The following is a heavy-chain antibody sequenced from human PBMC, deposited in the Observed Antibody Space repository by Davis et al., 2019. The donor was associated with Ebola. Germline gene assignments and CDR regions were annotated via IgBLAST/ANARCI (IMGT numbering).Heavy chain of an antibody. V-gene: IGHV1-18*01. J-gene: IGHJ6*02. CDR2: ISAYNGNT. CDR3: ARDLRFYDFWSGYSDYYGMDV. CDR1: GYTFTSYG. Sequence: AASVKVSCKASGYTFTSYGISWVRQAPGQGLEWMGWISAYNGNTNYAQKLQGRVTMTTDTSTSTAYMELRSLRSDDTAVYYCARDLRFYDFWSGYSDYYGMDVWGQGTTVTVSS. D-gene: IGHD3-3*01.